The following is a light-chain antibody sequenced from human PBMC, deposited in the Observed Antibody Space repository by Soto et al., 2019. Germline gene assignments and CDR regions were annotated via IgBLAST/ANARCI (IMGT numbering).Light chain of an antibody. CDR2: GAS. V-gene: IGKV3-20*01. CDR3: QQFGTLPGT. J-gene: IGKJ2*01. Sequence: EIVLTQSPGTLSLYPGEGATLSCRATQSVSSKFFAWYQQKPGQAPRLLIYGASNRATGIPDRFSGGGSGTDFTLTISRLEPEDFAVYYCQQFGTLPGTFGQGTKLEIK. CDR1: QSVSSKF.